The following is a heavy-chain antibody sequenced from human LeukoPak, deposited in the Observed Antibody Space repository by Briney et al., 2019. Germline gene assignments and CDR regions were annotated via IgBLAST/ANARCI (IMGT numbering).Heavy chain of an antibody. CDR1: GFTLSSYA. D-gene: IGHD2-15*01. CDR2: ISVSGNT. J-gene: IGHJ4*02. Sequence: GGSLRLSCAASGFTLSSYAMSWVRQGPGKGLEGVSAISVSGNTYHADSVKGRFTISRDSSKNTLYLQMNSLRAGDAAVYYCAKAPVITCSGAYCYPFDYWSQGTLVSVSS. CDR3: AKAPVITCSGAYCYPFDY. V-gene: IGHV3-23*01.